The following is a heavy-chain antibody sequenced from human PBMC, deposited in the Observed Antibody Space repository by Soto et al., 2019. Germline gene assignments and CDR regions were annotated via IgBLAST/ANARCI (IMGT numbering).Heavy chain of an antibody. Sequence: PGESLKISCKGSGYNFANYWIGWVRQMPGKGLEWVGIIFPGDSDTRDSPSFQGQVTISADKSISTTYLQWSSLKASDTAMYYCARRDYGGNRYYYDGFDVWGQGTTVTVSS. CDR1: GYNFANYW. D-gene: IGHD4-17*01. V-gene: IGHV5-51*01. CDR2: IFPGDSDT. J-gene: IGHJ6*02. CDR3: ARRDYGGNRYYYDGFDV.